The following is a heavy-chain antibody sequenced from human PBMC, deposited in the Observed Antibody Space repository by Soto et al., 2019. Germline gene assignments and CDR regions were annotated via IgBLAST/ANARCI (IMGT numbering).Heavy chain of an antibody. Sequence: GASVKFSCKASGGTFSSYAISWVRQAPGQGLEWMGVIIPIFGTANYAQKFQGRVTITADESTSTAYMELSSLRSEDTAVYYCARLTWYYYDSSGSQYFQHWGQGTLVTVSS. J-gene: IGHJ1*01. CDR1: GGTFSSYA. V-gene: IGHV1-69*13. D-gene: IGHD3-22*01. CDR2: IIPIFGTA. CDR3: ARLTWYYYDSSGSQYFQH.